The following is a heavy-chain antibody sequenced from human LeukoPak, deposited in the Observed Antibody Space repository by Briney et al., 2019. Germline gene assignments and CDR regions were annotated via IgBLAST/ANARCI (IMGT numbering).Heavy chain of an antibody. J-gene: IGHJ4*02. V-gene: IGHV4-39*01. CDR3: ARQQLSQLYYFDN. Sequence: PSETLSLTCTVSGGSMSSSSYYWGWIRQPPGKGLEWIGSIDYGGSTYYNSALKSRVTISVDTSKNQFSLKLSSVTAADTAVYYCARQQLSQLYYFDNWGQGTLVTVSS. D-gene: IGHD6-6*01. CDR2: IDYGGST. CDR1: GGSMSSSSYY.